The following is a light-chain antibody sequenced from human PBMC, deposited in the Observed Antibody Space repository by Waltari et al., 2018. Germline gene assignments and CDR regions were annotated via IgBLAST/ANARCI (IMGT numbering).Light chain of an antibody. CDR1: QSVGNN. J-gene: IGKJ2*01. V-gene: IGKV3-15*01. CDR3: QQYNEWPYT. Sequence: ETVMIQSPATLFVSPGERVTLSCRASQSVGNNVAWYRQTPGQAPRLLIYAASSKGNGVPGRFAGSGSGAEFTLTISSLQSEDFAVYYCQQYNEWPYTFGQGTNLEI. CDR2: AAS.